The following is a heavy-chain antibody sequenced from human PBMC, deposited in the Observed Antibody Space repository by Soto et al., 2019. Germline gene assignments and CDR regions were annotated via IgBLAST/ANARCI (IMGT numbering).Heavy chain of an antibody. J-gene: IGHJ6*02. D-gene: IGHD3-10*01. CDR1: GGSISSGGYY. CDR3: ARDFFKSRGAGGMDV. Sequence: NPAETLSLTCTVSGGSISSGGYYWIWIRQHPGKGLEWIGYIYYSGSTYYNPSLKSRVTISVDTSKNQFSLKLSSVTAADTAVYYCARDFFKSRGAGGMDVWGQGTTVTVSS. V-gene: IGHV4-31*03. CDR2: IYYSGST.